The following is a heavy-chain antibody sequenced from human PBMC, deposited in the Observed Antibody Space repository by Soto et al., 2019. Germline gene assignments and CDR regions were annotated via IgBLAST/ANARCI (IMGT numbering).Heavy chain of an antibody. CDR2: MNPNSGNT. CDR1: GYTFTSYD. J-gene: IGHJ6*03. V-gene: IGHV1-8*01. CDR3: ARGGIAAAGTELYYYYYMDV. Sequence: VASVKVSCKASGYTFTSYDINWVRPATGQGLEWMGWMNPNSGNTGYAQKFQGRVTMTRNTSISTAYMELSSLRSEDTAVYYCARGGIAAAGTELYYYYYMDVWGKGTTVTVSS. D-gene: IGHD6-13*01.